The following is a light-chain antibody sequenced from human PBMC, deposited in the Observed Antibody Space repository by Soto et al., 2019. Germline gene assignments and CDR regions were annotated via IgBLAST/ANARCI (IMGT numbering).Light chain of an antibody. CDR3: QQNFSIPIT. CDR1: QSISTY. CDR2: AAS. J-gene: IGKJ5*01. Sequence: DIQMTQSPSSLSASVGDRVTIPCRASQSISTYLNWYHQKPGKAPDLLIYAASSLKSGVPSRFSGSGSGTHFTLTITGLQPADFATYYCQQNFSIPITFGQGTRLEI. V-gene: IGKV1-39*01.